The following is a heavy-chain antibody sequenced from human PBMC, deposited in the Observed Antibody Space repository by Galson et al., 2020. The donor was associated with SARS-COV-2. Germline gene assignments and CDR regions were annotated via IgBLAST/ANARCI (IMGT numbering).Heavy chain of an antibody. CDR2: ISYDGSNK. J-gene: IGHJ4*02. V-gene: IGHV3-30*18. Sequence: SCAASGFTFSSYGMHWVRQAPGKGLEWVAVISYDGSNKYYADSVKGRFTISRDNSKNTLYLQMNSLRAEDTAVYYCAKDDPGDYVWGSLDYWGQGTLVTVSS. D-gene: IGHD3-16*01. CDR1: GFTFSSYG. CDR3: AKDDPGDYVWGSLDY.